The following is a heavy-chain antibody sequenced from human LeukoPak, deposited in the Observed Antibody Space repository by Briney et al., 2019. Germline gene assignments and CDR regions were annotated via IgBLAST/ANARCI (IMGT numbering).Heavy chain of an antibody. CDR3: ASTYYYDSSGYYYGYFDY. J-gene: IGHJ4*02. D-gene: IGHD3-22*01. V-gene: IGHV4-59*01. CDR1: GGSISSYY. CDR2: IYYSGST. Sequence: SETLSLTCTVSGGSISSYYWSWIRQPPGKGLEWIGYIYYSGSTNYNPSLKSRVTISVDTSKNQFSLKLSSVTAADTAVYYCASTYYYDSSGYYYGYFDYWGQGTLVTVSS.